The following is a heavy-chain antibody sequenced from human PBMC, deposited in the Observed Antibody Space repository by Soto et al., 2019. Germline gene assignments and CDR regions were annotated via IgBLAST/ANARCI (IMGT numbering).Heavy chain of an antibody. CDR1: GGTFSSYA. J-gene: IGHJ5*02. CDR2: IIPIFGTA. V-gene: IGHV1-69*13. D-gene: IGHD2-15*01. Sequence: SVKVSCKASGGTFSSYAISWVRQAPGQGLEWMGGIIPIFGTANYAQKFQGRVTITADESTSTAYMELSSLRSEDTAVYYCARLPYCSGGSCYVVNWFDPWGQGTLVTVSS. CDR3: ARLPYCSGGSCYVVNWFDP.